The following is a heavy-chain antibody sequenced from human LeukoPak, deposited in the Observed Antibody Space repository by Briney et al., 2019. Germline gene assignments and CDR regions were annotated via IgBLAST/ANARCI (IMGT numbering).Heavy chain of an antibody. V-gene: IGHV4-34*01. Sequence: PSETLSLTCAVYGGSFSGYYWSWIRQPPGKGLEWIGEINHSGSTNYNPSLKSRVTISVDTSKNQFSLKLSSVTAADTAVYYCARRGGGRLRHIDYWGQGTLVTVSS. CDR3: ARRGGGRLRHIDY. J-gene: IGHJ4*02. CDR1: GGSFSGYY. D-gene: IGHD5-12*01. CDR2: INHSGST.